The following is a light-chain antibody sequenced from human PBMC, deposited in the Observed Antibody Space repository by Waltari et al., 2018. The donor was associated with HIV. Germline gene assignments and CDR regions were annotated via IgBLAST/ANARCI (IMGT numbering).Light chain of an antibody. CDR3: SSYTATTAIL. CDR2: EVT. Sequence: QSVLTQPASVSGSPGQSITIPCTGTNRDVGGYGYVSWYQQHPGKAPKLLIYEVTHRPSGISSRFSGSKSGNTASMTISGLQAEDEADYYCSSYTATTAILFGGGTKVTVL. V-gene: IGLV2-14*01. CDR1: NRDVGGYGY. J-gene: IGLJ3*02.